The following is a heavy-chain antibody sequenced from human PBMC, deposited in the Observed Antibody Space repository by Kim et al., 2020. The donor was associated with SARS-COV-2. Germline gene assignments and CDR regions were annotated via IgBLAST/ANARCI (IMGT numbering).Heavy chain of an antibody. Sequence: GDRPYYAHSVKVRFTISRDNSKNTLYLQMNSLRAEDTAVYYCAKDNTGYWGQGALVTVSS. CDR2: GDRP. J-gene: IGHJ4*02. V-gene: IGHV3-23*01. CDR3: AKDNTGY.